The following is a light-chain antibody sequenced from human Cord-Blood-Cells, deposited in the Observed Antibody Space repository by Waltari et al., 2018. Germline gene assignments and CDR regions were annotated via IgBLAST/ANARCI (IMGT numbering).Light chain of an antibody. V-gene: IGLV7-46*01. CDR1: TEAVTSGHY. CDR3: LLSYSGARPYWV. Sequence: QAVVTQEPSLTVSPVGTFTLPCRSSTEAVTSGHYPYWFQQKPGQAPRTLIYDTSNQHPWPLARFSGSRLGGKAALTLSGAQPEDEAEYYCLLSYSGARPYWVFGGGTKLTVL. CDR2: DTS. J-gene: IGLJ3*02.